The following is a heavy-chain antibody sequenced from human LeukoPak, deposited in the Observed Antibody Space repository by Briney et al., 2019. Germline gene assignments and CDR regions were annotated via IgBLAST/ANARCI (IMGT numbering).Heavy chain of an antibody. J-gene: IGHJ4*02. D-gene: IGHD2-21*02. CDR2: IIPILGIA. CDR1: GGTFSSYA. V-gene: IGHV1-69*04. Sequence: SVKVSCKASGGTFSSYAISWVRQAPGQGLEWMGRIIPILGIANYAQKFQGRVTITADKSTSTAYMELSSLRSEDTAVYYCARDRHIVVVTASYYFDYWGQGTLVTVSS. CDR3: ARDRHIVVVTASYYFDY.